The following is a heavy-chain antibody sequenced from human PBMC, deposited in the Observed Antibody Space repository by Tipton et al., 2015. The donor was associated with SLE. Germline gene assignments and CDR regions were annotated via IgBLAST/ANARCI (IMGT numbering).Heavy chain of an antibody. V-gene: IGHV4-4*07. CDR2: IHTSGST. J-gene: IGHJ3*02. Sequence: LRLSCAVYGGSFSGYYWSWIRQPAGKGLEWIGRIHTSGSTNYNPSLKSRVTMSVDTSKNQFSLKLSSVTAADTAVYYCAREVGVQLWLRRAFDIWGQGTMVTVSS. CDR1: GGSFSGYY. CDR3: AREVGVQLWLRRAFDI. D-gene: IGHD5-18*01.